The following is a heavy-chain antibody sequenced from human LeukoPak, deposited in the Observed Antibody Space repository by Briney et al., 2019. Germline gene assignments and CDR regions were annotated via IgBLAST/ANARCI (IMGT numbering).Heavy chain of an antibody. D-gene: IGHD3-22*01. Sequence: PGGSLRLSCAASGFTLSSYAMHCVRQAPGKGLEWVAVISYDGSNKYYADSVKGRFTISRDDSMNTLYLQMSRLRAEDTAVYYCARDTDTSGYYPDDYWGQGALVTVSS. CDR1: GFTLSSYA. CDR3: ARDTDTSGYYPDDY. J-gene: IGHJ4*02. V-gene: IGHV3-30-3*01. CDR2: ISYDGSNK.